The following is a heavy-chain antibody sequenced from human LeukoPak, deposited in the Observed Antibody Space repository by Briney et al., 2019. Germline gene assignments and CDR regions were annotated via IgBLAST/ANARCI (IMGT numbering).Heavy chain of an antibody. CDR3: ARLGPYYYYGVDV. Sequence: PSETLSLTCAVYGGSFSGYYWSWIRQPPGKGLEWIGEINHSGSTNYNPSLKSRVTMSVDTSKNQFSLKMNSVTAADTAVYYCARLGPYYYYGVDVWGQGSAVTVSS. D-gene: IGHD3/OR15-3a*01. J-gene: IGHJ6*02. CDR2: INHSGST. CDR1: GGSFSGYY. V-gene: IGHV4-34*01.